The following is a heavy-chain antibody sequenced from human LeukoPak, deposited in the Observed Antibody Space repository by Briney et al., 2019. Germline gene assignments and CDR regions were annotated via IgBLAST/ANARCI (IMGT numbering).Heavy chain of an antibody. V-gene: IGHV4-4*07. Sequence: PSETLSLTCTVSGGSISSYYWSWIRQPAGKGLEWIGRIFTRGSTNYNPSLTSRATMSVDPSKNQFSLQLSSVTAADTAVYYCARDRSSSSWYPYYFDYWGQGTLVTVSS. CDR2: IFTRGST. CDR1: GGSISSYY. D-gene: IGHD6-13*01. J-gene: IGHJ4*02. CDR3: ARDRSSSSWYPYYFDY.